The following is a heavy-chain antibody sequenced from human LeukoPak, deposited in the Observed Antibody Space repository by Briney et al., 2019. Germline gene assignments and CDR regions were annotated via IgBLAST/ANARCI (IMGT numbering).Heavy chain of an antibody. Sequence: PSETLSLTCSVSGDSISIYYWSWIQQPSGKGLEWIGYIYNSGSTNYNPSLKSRVTISVDTSKNQFSLKLTSVTAADTAVYYCARDRELGYWGQGPLATVSS. J-gene: IGHJ4*02. CDR1: GDSISIYY. V-gene: IGHV4-59*01. D-gene: IGHD3-10*01. CDR2: IYNSGST. CDR3: ARDRELGY.